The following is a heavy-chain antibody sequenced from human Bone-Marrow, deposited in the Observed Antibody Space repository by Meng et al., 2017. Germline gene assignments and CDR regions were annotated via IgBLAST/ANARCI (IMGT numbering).Heavy chain of an antibody. CDR2: INHSGST. V-gene: IGHV4-34*01. D-gene: IGHD3-22*01. Sequence: QVQLQQWGAGLLKPSETLSLTCAVYGGSFSGYYWSWSRQPPGKGLEWIGEINHSGSTNYNPSLKSRVTISVDTSKNQFSLKLSSVTAADTAVYYCARDNTMIGSFDYWGQGTLVTVSS. CDR3: ARDNTMIGSFDY. J-gene: IGHJ4*02. CDR1: GGSFSGYY.